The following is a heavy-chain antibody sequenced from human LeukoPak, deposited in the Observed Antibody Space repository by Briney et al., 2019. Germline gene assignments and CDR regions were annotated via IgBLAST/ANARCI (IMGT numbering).Heavy chain of an antibody. CDR2: ISAYNGNT. J-gene: IGHJ6*02. Sequence: ASVKVSCKASGYTFTSYGFSWVGQAPGQGLEWMGWISAYNGNTSYAQKLQGRVTMTTDISTSTAYMELRSLRSDDTAVYYCARGTWSIIVAKDGMDVWGQGTTVTVSS. D-gene: IGHD5-12*01. V-gene: IGHV1-18*01. CDR1: GYTFTSYG. CDR3: ARGTWSIIVAKDGMDV.